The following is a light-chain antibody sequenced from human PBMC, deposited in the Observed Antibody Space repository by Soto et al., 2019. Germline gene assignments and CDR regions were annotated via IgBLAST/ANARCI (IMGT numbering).Light chain of an antibody. V-gene: IGKV1-12*01. CDR3: QQSYSRPRA. CDR1: QNIGSW. CDR2: STS. Sequence: IPIPQTPSSVSASVGDRVTITCRASQNIGSWVAWYQQQPGKGPKLLIYSTSSLESGVPSRFSGSGSGTDFTLTIRSLQPEDVATYFCQQSYSRPRAFGQGTKVDIK. J-gene: IGKJ1*01.